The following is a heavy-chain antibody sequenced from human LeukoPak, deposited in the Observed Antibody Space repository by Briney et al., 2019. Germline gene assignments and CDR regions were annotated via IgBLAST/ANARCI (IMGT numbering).Heavy chain of an antibody. CDR2: INPNSGDT. J-gene: IGHJ3*02. CDR3: ARPSRTIVVERDAFDI. V-gene: IGHV1-2*02. D-gene: IGHD3-22*01. CDR1: GYTFTGYY. Sequence: ASVKVSCKASGYTFTGYYMHWVRQAPGQGLEWMGWINPNSGDTNYAQKFQGRVTMIRDTSISTAYMELSRLRSDDTAVYYCARPSRTIVVERDAFDIWGQGTMVTVSS.